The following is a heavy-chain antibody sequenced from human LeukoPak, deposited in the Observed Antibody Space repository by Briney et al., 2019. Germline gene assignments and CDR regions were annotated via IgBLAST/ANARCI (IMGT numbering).Heavy chain of an antibody. D-gene: IGHD6-13*01. V-gene: IGHV3-30-3*01. J-gene: IGHJ4*02. CDR2: ISYDGGNK. CDR3: ATHLYSTSWYSPPYF. CDR1: GFTFSRFE. Sequence: GGSLRLSCVASGFTFSRFEMNWVRQAPGKGLEWVSVISYDGGNKYYADSVKGRFTISRDNSKNTLYLQMNSLRADDTAVYYCATHLYSTSWYSPPYFWGQGTLVTVSS.